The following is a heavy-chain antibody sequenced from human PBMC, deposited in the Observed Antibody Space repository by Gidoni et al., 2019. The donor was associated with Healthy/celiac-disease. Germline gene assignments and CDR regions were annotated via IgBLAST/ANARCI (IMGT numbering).Heavy chain of an antibody. V-gene: IGHV4-39*01. Sequence: QLQLQESGPGLVKPSETLSLTCTLPGGSISSSSYYWGWIRQPPGKGLEWIGSIYYSGSTYYNPSLKSRVTISVDTSKNQFSLKLSSVTAADTAVYYCAGIVGAIWFDPWGQGTLVTVSS. J-gene: IGHJ5*02. CDR2: IYYSGST. D-gene: IGHD1-26*01. CDR3: AGIVGAIWFDP. CDR1: GGSISSSSYY.